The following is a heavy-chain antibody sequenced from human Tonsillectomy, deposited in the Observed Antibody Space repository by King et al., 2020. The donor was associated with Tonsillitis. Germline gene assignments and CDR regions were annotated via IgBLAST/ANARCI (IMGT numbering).Heavy chain of an antibody. CDR3: AKDFEKTGTTGLFDH. J-gene: IGHJ5*02. V-gene: IGHV3-30*02. Sequence: QLVQSGGGVVQPGGSLRLSCAASGFTFSSYGMHWVRQAPGKGLEWVAFIRYDGSNKYYADSVKGRFTISRDNSKNTLYLQMNSLRAEDTAVYYCAKDFEKTGTTGLFDHWGQGTLVTVSS. CDR1: GFTFSSYG. CDR2: IRYDGSNK. D-gene: IGHD1-1*01.